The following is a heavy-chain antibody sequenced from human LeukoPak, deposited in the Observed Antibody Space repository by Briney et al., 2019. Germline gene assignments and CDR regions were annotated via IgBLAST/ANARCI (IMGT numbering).Heavy chain of an antibody. CDR1: GGSFRGYS. Sequence: SETLSLTCGVYGGSFRGYSWSWIRQPPGQGLEWIGQIKHSESINHSRSTNYNPSLKRRVTIAVDTSRNQLSLKLSAVDPAVTGMYYCARCVRYCSSTSCREYFQYWGQGTLVPVSS. V-gene: IGHV4-34*01. D-gene: IGHD2-2*01. CDR3: ARCVRYCSSTSCREYFQY. CDR2: IKHSESINHSRST. J-gene: IGHJ1*01.